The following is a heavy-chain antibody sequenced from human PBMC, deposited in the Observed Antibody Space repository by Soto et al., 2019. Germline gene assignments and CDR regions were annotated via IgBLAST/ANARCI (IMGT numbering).Heavy chain of an antibody. CDR3: ATGARGYSSAPRFSFED. V-gene: IGHV1-69*01. Sequence: QVHLVQSGAEVKQPGSSVKVTCKASGGIFSSNAISWVRQAPGQGLEWMGGIIPIFDSTHYEQKFQGRVTITSDESTSTDYMELSSLKSEDTAVYYCATGARGYSSAPRFSFEDWGQGTLVTVSS. D-gene: IGHD5-18*01. J-gene: IGHJ4*02. CDR2: IIPIFDST. CDR1: GGIFSSNA.